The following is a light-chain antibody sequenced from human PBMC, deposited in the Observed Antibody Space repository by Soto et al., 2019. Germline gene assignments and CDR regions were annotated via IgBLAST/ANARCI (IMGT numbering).Light chain of an antibody. CDR2: EVN. Sequence: QSVLTQPPSASGSPGQSVAICCSGTSSDVGGYNYVSWYQQHPGKAPKHMIYEVNKRPSGVPDRFSGSKSGNTASLTVSGLQAEDEADYYCSSYAGSSNVFGTGTKVTVL. J-gene: IGLJ1*01. V-gene: IGLV2-8*01. CDR1: SSDVGGYNY. CDR3: SSYAGSSNV.